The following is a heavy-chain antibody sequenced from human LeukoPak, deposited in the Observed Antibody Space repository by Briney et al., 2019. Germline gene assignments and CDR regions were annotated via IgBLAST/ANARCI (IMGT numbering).Heavy chain of an antibody. CDR1: RDSVSSYSAA. CDR3: AREDTYSSVDY. CDR2: TYYRSKWYN. D-gene: IGHD6-19*01. V-gene: IGHV6-1*01. J-gene: IGHJ4*02. Sequence: PQTLSLTCAISRDSVSSYSAAWHWIRQSPSRGLEWLGRTYYRSKWYNDYAVSVKSRITINPDTSKNQFSLQLNSVTPEDTAVYYCAREDTYSSVDYWGQGTLVTVSS.